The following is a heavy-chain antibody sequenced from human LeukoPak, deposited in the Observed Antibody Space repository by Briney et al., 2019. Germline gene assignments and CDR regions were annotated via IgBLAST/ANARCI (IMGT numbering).Heavy chain of an antibody. J-gene: IGHJ5*02. CDR2: IYFTGST. V-gene: IGHV4-31*03. CDR1: GGSISSGDYY. Sequence: SETLSLTCTVSGGSISSGDYYWTWIRQTPGKGLEWLGYIYFTGSTSYNPSLKSRITIPLDTPKNQFSLNLSSLDAADTAVYFCARGLYSSTWFNWLDPWGPGTLVTVSS. D-gene: IGHD6-13*01. CDR3: ARGLYSSTWFNWLDP.